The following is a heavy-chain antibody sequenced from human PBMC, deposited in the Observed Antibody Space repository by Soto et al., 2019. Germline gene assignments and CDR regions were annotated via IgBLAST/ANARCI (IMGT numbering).Heavy chain of an antibody. D-gene: IGHD4-17*01. CDR2: IYYGGST. J-gene: IGHJ5*02. CDR1: GGSISSGDYY. Sequence: QVQLQESGPGLVKPSQTLSLTCTVSGGSISSGDYYWSWIRQPPGKGLEWIGYIYYGGSTYYNPSLKSRVTISVDTSKNQFSLKLSSVTAADTAVYYCAREPTYGDYAGGWFDPWGQGTLVTVSS. CDR3: AREPTYGDYAGGWFDP. V-gene: IGHV4-30-4*01.